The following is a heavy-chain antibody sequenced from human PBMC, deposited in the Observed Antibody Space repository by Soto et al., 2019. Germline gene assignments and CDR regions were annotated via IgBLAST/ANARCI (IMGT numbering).Heavy chain of an antibody. J-gene: IGHJ6*02. CDR1: GGSITNYY. D-gene: IGHD3-10*01. CDR2: IQYNGYS. V-gene: IGHV4-59*08. Sequence: QVQLQESGPGLVKPSETLSLTCTVSGGSITNYYCSWFRQPPGKGLEWIGYIQYNGYSAYNLSLKRRVTMSMDTSKTQVSLMVESVTATDTAGYCCARHGFGSLHGRVDVWGQGTTVIVSS. CDR3: ARHGFGSLHGRVDV.